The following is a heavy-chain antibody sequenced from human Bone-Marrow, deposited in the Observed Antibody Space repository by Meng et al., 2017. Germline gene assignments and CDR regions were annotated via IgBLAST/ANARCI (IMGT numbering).Heavy chain of an antibody. CDR3: ARVHGYYYGSGSHVFDY. V-gene: IGHV4-34*01. CDR1: GFTFSIYW. J-gene: IGHJ4*02. D-gene: IGHD3-10*01. Sequence: ESLKISCAASGFTFSIYWMHWVRQAPGKGLEWVGEINHSGSTNYNPSLKSRVTISVDTSKNQFSLKLSSVTAADTAVYYCARVHGYYYGSGSHVFDYWGQGTLVTVSS. CDR2: INHSGST.